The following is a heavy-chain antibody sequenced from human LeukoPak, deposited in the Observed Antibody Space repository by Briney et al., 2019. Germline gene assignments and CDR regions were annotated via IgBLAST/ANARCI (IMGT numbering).Heavy chain of an antibody. J-gene: IGHJ5*02. CDR1: GFTFSSYS. CDR2: ISSSSSYI. V-gene: IGHV3-21*01. CDR3: ARDRRGSGREFDP. Sequence: GGSLRLSCAASGFTFSSYSMNWVRQAPGKGLEWVSSISSSSSYIYYADSVKGRFTISRDNAKNSLYLQMNSLRAEDTAVYYCARDRRGSGREFDPWGQGTLVSVSS. D-gene: IGHD6-19*01.